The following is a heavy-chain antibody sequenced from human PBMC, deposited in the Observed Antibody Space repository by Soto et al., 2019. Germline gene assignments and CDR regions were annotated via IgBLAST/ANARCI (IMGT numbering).Heavy chain of an antibody. V-gene: IGHV4-31*03. CDR2: IYYSGST. J-gene: IGHJ4*02. CDR1: GGSISSGGYY. CDR3: ARSWDVAPRNYIAAVPAYFDY. Sequence: QVQLQESGPGLVKPSQTLSLTCTVSGGSISSGGYYWSWIRQHPGKGLEWIGYIYYSGSTYYNPSLKSRVTISVDTSKNQFSLKLSSVTAADTAVYYCARSWDVAPRNYIAAVPAYFDYWGQGTLVTVSS. D-gene: IGHD6-13*01.